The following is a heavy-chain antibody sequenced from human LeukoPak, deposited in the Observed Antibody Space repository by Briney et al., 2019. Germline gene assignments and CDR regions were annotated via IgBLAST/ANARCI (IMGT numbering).Heavy chain of an antibody. D-gene: IGHD6-13*01. Sequence: ASVKVSCKASGYTFTSYGISWVRQAPGQGLEWMGWISAYNGNTNYAQKLQGRVTMTTDTSTSTAYMELRSLRSDDTAVYYCARDPWGSSWQQIGGYWGQGTLVAVSS. J-gene: IGHJ4*02. CDR1: GYTFTSYG. V-gene: IGHV1-18*01. CDR3: ARDPWGSSWQQIGGY. CDR2: ISAYNGNT.